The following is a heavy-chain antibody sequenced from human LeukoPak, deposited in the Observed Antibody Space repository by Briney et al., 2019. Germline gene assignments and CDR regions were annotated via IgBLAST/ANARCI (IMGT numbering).Heavy chain of an antibody. Sequence: ASVKVSCKASGYNLTSYSISWVRQAPGQGLEWMGWISAGIGHTNYAQKLQGRVTMATDTSTSTAYMELRSLRSDDTAVYFCAKIVGATTGWFDPWGQGTLVTVPS. V-gene: IGHV1-18*01. CDR3: AKIVGATTGWFDP. D-gene: IGHD1-26*01. CDR2: ISAGIGHT. J-gene: IGHJ5*02. CDR1: GYNLTSYS.